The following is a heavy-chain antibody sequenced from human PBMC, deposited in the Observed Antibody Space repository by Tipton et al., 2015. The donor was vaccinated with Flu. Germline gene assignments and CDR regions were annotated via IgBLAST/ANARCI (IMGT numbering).Heavy chain of an antibody. CDR2: IYDSGIT. CDR1: GGSISSEDYY. D-gene: IGHD5-12*01. V-gene: IGHV4-31*03. J-gene: IGHJ4*02. Sequence: TLSLTCTVSGGSISSEDYYWSWTRQHPGKGLEWIGYIYDSGITYYNPSLSSRVVISIDTSKNQFYLRLSSVTAADTAVYYCARGATRRPFSGYDYTGYWGQGTLVTVSS. CDR3: ARGATRRPFSGYDYTGY.